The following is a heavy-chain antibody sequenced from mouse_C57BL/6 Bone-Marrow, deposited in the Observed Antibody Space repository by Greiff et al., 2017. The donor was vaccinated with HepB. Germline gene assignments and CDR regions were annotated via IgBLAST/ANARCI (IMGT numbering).Heavy chain of an antibody. CDR3: AREDYYGSSYYWYFDV. V-gene: IGHV5-4*01. Sequence: EVQLVESGGGLVKPGGSLKLSCAASGFTFSSYAMSWVRQTPEKRLEWVATISDGGSYTYYPDNVKGRFTISRDNAKNNLYLQMSHLKSEDTAMYYCAREDYYGSSYYWYFDVWGTGTTVTVSS. CDR1: GFTFSSYA. J-gene: IGHJ1*03. D-gene: IGHD1-1*01. CDR2: ISDGGSYT.